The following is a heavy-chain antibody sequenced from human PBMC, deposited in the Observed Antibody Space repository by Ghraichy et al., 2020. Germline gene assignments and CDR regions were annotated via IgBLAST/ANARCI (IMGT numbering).Heavy chain of an antibody. V-gene: IGHV3-15*01. Sequence: GGSLRLSCAVSGFTFSNAWMSWVRQAPGKGLEWAGRIKSKSNGGTTEYAVPLKGRFTISRDDSQNTVYLQMNSLKTEDTGVYYCTWELEAGPGRWGQGTLVTVSS. D-gene: IGHD1-26*01. CDR2: IKSKSNGGTT. J-gene: IGHJ4*02. CDR3: TWELEAGPGR. CDR1: GFTFSNAW.